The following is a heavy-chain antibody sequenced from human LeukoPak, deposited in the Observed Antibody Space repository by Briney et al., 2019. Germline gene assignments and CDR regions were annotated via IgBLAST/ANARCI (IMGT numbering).Heavy chain of an antibody. D-gene: IGHD2-21*02. CDR2: IYYSGST. CDR3: ASGGDFHSFDY. Sequence: PSETLSLTCTVSGGSISSYCWSWIRQPPGKGLEWIGYIYYSGSTNYNPPLKSRVTISVDTSKNQFSLKLSSVTAADTAVYYCASGGDFHSFDYWGQGTLVTVSS. V-gene: IGHV4-59*08. J-gene: IGHJ4*02. CDR1: GGSISSYC.